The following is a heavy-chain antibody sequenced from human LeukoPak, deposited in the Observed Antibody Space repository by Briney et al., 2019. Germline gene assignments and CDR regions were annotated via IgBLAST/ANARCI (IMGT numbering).Heavy chain of an antibody. CDR1: GFTFSSHW. V-gene: IGHV3-7*03. CDR2: IKQDGSEK. CDR3: ARDTGYGMDV. Sequence: GGSLRLSCAASGFTFSSHWMNWVRQAPGKGLEWVANIKQDGSEKYYVDSVKARFTVSRDNAKNSLYLQMNSLRAEDTAVYYCARDTGYGMDVWGKGTTVTVSS. J-gene: IGHJ6*04. D-gene: IGHD1-14*01.